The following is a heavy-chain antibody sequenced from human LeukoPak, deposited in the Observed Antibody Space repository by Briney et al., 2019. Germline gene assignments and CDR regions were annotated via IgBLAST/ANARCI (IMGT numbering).Heavy chain of an antibody. CDR1: GFTFDDYA. D-gene: IGHD3-9*01. CDR2: ISWNSGSI. CDR3: ARDFALTFDP. Sequence: GGSLRLSCAASGFTFDDYAMHWVRQAPGKGLEWVSGISWNSGSIGYADSVKGRFTISRDNAKNTLYLQMNSLRAEDTAVYYCARDFALTFDPWGQGTLVTVSS. J-gene: IGHJ5*02. V-gene: IGHV3-9*01.